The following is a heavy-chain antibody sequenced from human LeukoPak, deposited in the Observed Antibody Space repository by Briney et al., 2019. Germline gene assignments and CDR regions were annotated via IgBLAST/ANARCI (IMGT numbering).Heavy chain of an antibody. D-gene: IGHD2-15*01. CDR1: GGSISSSSYY. CDR2: IYYSGTT. V-gene: IGHV4-39*07. Sequence: PSETLSLTCTVSGGSISSSSYYWGWIRQPPGKGLEWIGSIYYSGTTYYNPSLKSRVTISVDTSKNQFSLKLSSVTAADTAVYYCARDMLGVVAAAIDYWGQGTLVTVSS. J-gene: IGHJ4*02. CDR3: ARDMLGVVAAAIDY.